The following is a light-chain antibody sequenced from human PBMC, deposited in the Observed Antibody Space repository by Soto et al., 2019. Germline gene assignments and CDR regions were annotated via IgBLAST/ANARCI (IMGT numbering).Light chain of an antibody. J-gene: IGKJ2*01. CDR1: QSISSY. CDR3: QQSYSTPYT. V-gene: IGKV1-39*01. CDR2: AAS. Sequence: DIQMTQSPSSLSASVGDRVTITCRASQSISSYLNWYQQKPGKAPKLLIYAASSLQSGVPSRFSGSGSGTDFTLDISSLQPEDFATYYCQQSYSTPYTCGQGTKLETK.